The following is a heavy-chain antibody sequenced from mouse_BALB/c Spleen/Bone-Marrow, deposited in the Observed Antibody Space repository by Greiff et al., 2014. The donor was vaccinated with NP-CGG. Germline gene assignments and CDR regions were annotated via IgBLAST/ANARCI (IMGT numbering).Heavy chain of an antibody. V-gene: IGHV1S135*01. D-gene: IGHD3-1*01. CDR3: ARYHSTGCAMDY. J-gene: IGHJ4*01. Sequence: EVKLVESGPGLVKPGASVKVSCTASGFSFTDYNMYWVKQSHGKSLEWIGYIDHYNGGTSYNQKFKGKSTLTVDKSYSTALMHLSSLTSEDSAVYYCARYHSTGCAMDYWGQGTSVTVSS. CDR2: IDHYNGGT. CDR1: GFSFTDYN.